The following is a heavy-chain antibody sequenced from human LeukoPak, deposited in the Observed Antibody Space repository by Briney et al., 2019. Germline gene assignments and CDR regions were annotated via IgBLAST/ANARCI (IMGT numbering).Heavy chain of an antibody. Sequence: SETLSLTCTVSGGSISDYYWNWIRQPAGKGLEWIGRLYISGTAHYSPSLKNRVTMSVDTSKNQFSLKLSSVTAADTAVYYCARTADYYETLDYWGQGSLVTVSS. V-gene: IGHV4-4*07. D-gene: IGHD3-22*01. CDR2: LYISGTA. CDR3: ARTADYYETLDY. J-gene: IGHJ4*02. CDR1: GGSISDYY.